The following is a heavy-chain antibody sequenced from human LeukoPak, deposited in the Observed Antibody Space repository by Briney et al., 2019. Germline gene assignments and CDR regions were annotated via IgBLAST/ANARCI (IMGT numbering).Heavy chain of an antibody. D-gene: IGHD4-17*01. Sequence: ASQTLSLTCTVSGGSISSGSYYWSWIRQPAGKGLEWIGRIYTSGSTNYNPSLKSRATISVDTSKNQFSLKLSSVTAADTAVYYCARDGIDYGDY. CDR3: ARDGIDYGDY. J-gene: IGHJ4*03. CDR1: GGSISSGSYY. V-gene: IGHV4-61*02. CDR2: IYTSGST.